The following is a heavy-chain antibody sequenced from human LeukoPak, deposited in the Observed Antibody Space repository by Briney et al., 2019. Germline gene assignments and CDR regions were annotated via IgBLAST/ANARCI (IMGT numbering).Heavy chain of an antibody. CDR1: GGSTSSYY. CDR3: ARGQWLARFDY. D-gene: IGHD6-19*01. CDR2: IYYSGST. J-gene: IGHJ4*02. Sequence: SETLSLTCTVSGGSTSSYYWSWIRQPPGKGLEWIGYIYYSGSTNYNPSLKSRVTIPVDTSKNQFSLKLSSVTAADTAVYYCARGQWLARFDYWGQGTLVTVSS. V-gene: IGHV4-59*01.